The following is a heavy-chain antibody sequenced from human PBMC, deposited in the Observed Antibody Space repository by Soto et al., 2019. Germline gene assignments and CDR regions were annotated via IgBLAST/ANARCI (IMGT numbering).Heavy chain of an antibody. CDR3: ARAKGGRYCCDI. D-gene: IGHD2-21*01. CDR2: LYSGGDT. CDR1: GFTVSSNY. J-gene: IGHJ2*01. V-gene: IGHV3-53*04. Sequence: QLVESGGGLVQPGGPLRLSCAASGFTVSSNYMSWVRQAPGKGLEWVSVLYSGGDTYYADSVNGRFTISRDNSRNTLYLQMNSLRPEDTAVYYCARAKGGRYCCDIWGRGTLVTVSS.